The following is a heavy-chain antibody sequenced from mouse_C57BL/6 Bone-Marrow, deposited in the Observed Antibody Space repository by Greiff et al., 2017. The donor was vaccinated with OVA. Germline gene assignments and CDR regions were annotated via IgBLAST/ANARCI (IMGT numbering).Heavy chain of an antibody. CDR3: ARGYYGSSYDFDY. V-gene: IGHV1-19*01. Sequence: EVQLQQSGPVLVKPGASVKMSCKASGYTFTDYYMNWVKQSHGKSLEWIGVINPYNGGTSYNQKFKGKATLTVDKSSSTAYMELNSLTSEDSAVYYCARGYYGSSYDFDYWGQGTTLTVSS. J-gene: IGHJ2*01. CDR1: GYTFTDYY. D-gene: IGHD1-1*01. CDR2: INPYNGGT.